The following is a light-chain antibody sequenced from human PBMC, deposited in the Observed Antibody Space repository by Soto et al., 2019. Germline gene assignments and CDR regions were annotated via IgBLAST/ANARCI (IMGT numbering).Light chain of an antibody. Sequence: IQMTQSPSALSASEGDRVTITCRASQSLXSGLVWDQQKPGKAPKLLXDDASSLERGGPSRLSGSGSGTEFTLTISSLQPDDFSTYYFQQYNSDSWTFGQGTKVDIK. CDR3: QQYNSDSWT. CDR1: QSLXSG. J-gene: IGKJ1*01. CDR2: DAS. V-gene: IGKV1-5*01.